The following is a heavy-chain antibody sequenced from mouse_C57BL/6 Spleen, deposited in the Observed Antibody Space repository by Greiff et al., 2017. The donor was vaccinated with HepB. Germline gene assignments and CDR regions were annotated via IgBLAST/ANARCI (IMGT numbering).Heavy chain of an antibody. D-gene: IGHD1-1*01. Sequence: VQLQQSGAELVKPGASVTLSCKASGYTFTDYEMHWVKQTPVHGLEWIGAIDPETGGTTYNQKFKGKAILTADTSSSTAYMQLRSLASADSAVYYCTIKVYYYGSRGWYFDVWGTGTTVTVSS. J-gene: IGHJ1*03. V-gene: IGHV1-15*01. CDR3: TIKVYYYGSRGWYFDV. CDR2: IDPETGGT. CDR1: GYTFTDYE.